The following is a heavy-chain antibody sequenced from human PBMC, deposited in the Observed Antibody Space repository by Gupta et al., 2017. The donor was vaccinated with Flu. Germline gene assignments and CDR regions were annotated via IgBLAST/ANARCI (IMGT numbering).Heavy chain of an antibody. CDR1: GSTFSGFA. V-gene: IGHV1-69*01. D-gene: IGHD1-1*01. CDR2: IIDAAVTT. J-gene: IGHJ4*02. Sequence: SGSTFSGFALSWVRHAPGQGLGWMGEIIDAAVTTSYAQSFQDRITLSAYESANIVYMELPSLRFEDTAIYDCASLTGFTDSWGQGTLVTVSS. CDR3: ASLTGFTDS.